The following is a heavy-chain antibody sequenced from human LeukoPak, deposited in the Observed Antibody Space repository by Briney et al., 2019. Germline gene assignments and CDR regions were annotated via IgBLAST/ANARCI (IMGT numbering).Heavy chain of an antibody. J-gene: IGHJ4*02. D-gene: IGHD3-16*02. CDR2: INPNSGGT. V-gene: IGHV1-2*02. Sequence: ASVKVSCKASGYTFSGYYMHWVRQAPGQGLEWMAWINPNSGGTNYAQKFQGRVTVTRDTSINTSYMELSRLRSDDTAVYYCARGTGRVWGSYRYWGQGSLVTVSS. CDR1: GYTFSGYY. CDR3: ARGTGRVWGSYRY.